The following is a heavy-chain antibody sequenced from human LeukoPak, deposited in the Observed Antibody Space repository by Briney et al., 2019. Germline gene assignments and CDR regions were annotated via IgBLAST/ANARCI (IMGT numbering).Heavy chain of an antibody. CDR2: IRGSGDSS. D-gene: IGHD3-10*01. J-gene: IGHJ4*02. V-gene: IGHV3-23*01. CDR3: AKEWFGDSKLDY. Sequence: GGSLRLSCAASGFTFSSYAMTWVRQAPGKGLEWVSSIRGSGDSSYYADSVKGRFTISRDNSKSTLFLQMNSLRAEDTAVYYCAKEWFGDSKLDYWGQGTLVTVSS. CDR1: GFTFSSYA.